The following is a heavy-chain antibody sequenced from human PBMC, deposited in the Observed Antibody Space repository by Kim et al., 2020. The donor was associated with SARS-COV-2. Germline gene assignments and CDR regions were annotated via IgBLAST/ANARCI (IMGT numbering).Heavy chain of an antibody. CDR3: ARDKVVAGTARPGYFDY. CDR2: ISYDGSNK. CDR1: GFTFSSYA. Sequence: GGSLRLSCAASGFTFSSYAMHWVRQAPGKGLEWVAVISYDGSNKYYADSVKGRFTISRDNSKNTLYLQMNSLRAEDTAVYYCARDKVVAGTARPGYFDY. J-gene: IGHJ4*03. D-gene: IGHD6-19*01. V-gene: IGHV3-30-3*01.